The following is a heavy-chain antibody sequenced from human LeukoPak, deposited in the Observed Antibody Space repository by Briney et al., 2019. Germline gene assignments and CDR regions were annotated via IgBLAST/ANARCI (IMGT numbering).Heavy chain of an antibody. CDR3: EGAWS. CDR2: INQDGSKK. Sequence: GGSLRLSCAASGFTFSSYLMNWVRQAPGKGLEWVANINQDGSKKNYVDSVKGRFTTSRDNAKNSLYLQMNSLRAEDTAVYYCEGAWSWGQGTLVTVSS. CDR1: GFTFSSYL. D-gene: IGHD6-19*01. J-gene: IGHJ5*02. V-gene: IGHV3-7*01.